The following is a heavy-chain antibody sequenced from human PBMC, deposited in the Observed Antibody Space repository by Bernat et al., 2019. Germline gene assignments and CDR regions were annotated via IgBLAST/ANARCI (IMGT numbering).Heavy chain of an antibody. J-gene: IGHJ2*01. V-gene: IGHV4-34*01. CDR1: SGPFSGYY. CDR2: INHGGST. CDR3: ARGYGDYASQYFDL. Sequence: QVLLQQWGAGLLKPSETLSLTCAVYSGPFSGYYWSWVRQPPGKGLEWIGEINHGGSTTYIPSLKSRVTISVDTSKNQFSLKLTSVTAADTAVYYCARGYGDYASQYFDLWGRGTLVTVSS. D-gene: IGHD4-17*01.